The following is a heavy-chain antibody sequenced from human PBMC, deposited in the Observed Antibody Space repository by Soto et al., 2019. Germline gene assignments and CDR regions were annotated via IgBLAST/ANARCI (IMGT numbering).Heavy chain of an antibody. D-gene: IGHD6-13*01. CDR2: VYNSGST. CDR1: GGSISSNY. CDR3: ARYRREAVAGYTLDN. V-gene: IGHV4-59*01. J-gene: IGHJ4*02. Sequence: XGTLALTGTVSGGSISSNYWTWIRQPPGKGLEWIGYVYNSGSTNYNPSLKSRVTISEDTSKSQFSLKVNSMTAADTAVYYCARYRREAVAGYTLDNWGQGMLVTVSS.